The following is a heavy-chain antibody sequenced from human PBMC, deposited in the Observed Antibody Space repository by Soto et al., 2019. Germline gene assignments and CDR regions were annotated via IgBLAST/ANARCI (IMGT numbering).Heavy chain of an antibody. Sequence: PSETLSPTCTVSGGSISSGGYYWSWIRQHPGKCLEWIGYIYYSGSTYYNPSLKSRVTISVDTSKNQFSLKLSPVTAADTAVYYCARGMYYYDSSGYYHYAYYFDYWGQGTLVTVYS. V-gene: IGHV4-31*03. CDR2: IYYSGST. CDR3: ARGMYYYDSSGYYHYAYYFDY. CDR1: GGSISSGGYY. J-gene: IGHJ4*02. D-gene: IGHD3-22*01.